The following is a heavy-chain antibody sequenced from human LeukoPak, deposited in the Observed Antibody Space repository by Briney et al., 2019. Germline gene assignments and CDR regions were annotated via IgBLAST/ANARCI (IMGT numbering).Heavy chain of an antibody. CDR3: VAYYYDSSGYLSDY. D-gene: IGHD3-22*01. Sequence: ASVKVSCKASGDTFTGYYMHWVRQAPGQGLEWMGRINPNSGGTNYAQKFQGRVTMTRDTSISTAYMELSRLRSDDTAVYYCVAYYYDSSGYLSDYWGQGTLVTVSS. CDR1: GDTFTGYY. V-gene: IGHV1-2*06. CDR2: INPNSGGT. J-gene: IGHJ4*02.